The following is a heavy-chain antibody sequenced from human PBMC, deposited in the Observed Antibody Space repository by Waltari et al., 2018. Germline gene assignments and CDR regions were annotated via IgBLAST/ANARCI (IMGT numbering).Heavy chain of an antibody. V-gene: IGHV1-69*08. CDR3: ALGRTTTSQDVFGF. Sequence: QVQLVQSGAEVKKPGSSVMVSCKVSGDTLTNYAIHWVRQAPGQGLEWVGRSIPSFATVNFAQKFQDRVTSTAATSTSTAYMEVSSLRSDDTAVYYCALGRTTTSQDVFGFWGQGTMVIVSS. CDR2: SIPSFATV. D-gene: IGHD1-26*01. J-gene: IGHJ3*01. CDR1: GDTLTNYA.